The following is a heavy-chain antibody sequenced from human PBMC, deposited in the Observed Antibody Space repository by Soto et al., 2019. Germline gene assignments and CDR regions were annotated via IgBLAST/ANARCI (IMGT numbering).Heavy chain of an antibody. CDR3: ARVGRYTYGYGDYSYAMDV. Sequence: EVQVLESGGGLVQPGGSLRLSCAASGFSFGDYAMSWVRQAPGKGLEWVSGISGTGSRTSYADSVRGRFTISRDNVNNAMSQHMDSLRAEDMVVYYCARVGRYTYGYGDYSYAMDVWGQGTTVTVSS. D-gene: IGHD5-18*01. V-gene: IGHV3-23*01. CDR1: GFSFGDYA. J-gene: IGHJ6*02. CDR2: ISGTGSRT.